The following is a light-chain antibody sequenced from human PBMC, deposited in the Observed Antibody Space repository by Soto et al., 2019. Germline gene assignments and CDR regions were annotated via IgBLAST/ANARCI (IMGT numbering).Light chain of an antibody. V-gene: IGKV2-24*01. CDR2: KIS. CDR1: QSLVHSDGNTY. CDR3: SQETHFPRT. J-gene: IGKJ1*01. Sequence: DVVLTQSPLSSPVTLGKPSSISFRSSQSLVHSDGNTYLSWLQQRPGQPPRLLIYKISNRFSGVRNRFCDSGAVTDFTLKISRVEAEDVAVYYCSQETHFPRTFGQGTKVEI.